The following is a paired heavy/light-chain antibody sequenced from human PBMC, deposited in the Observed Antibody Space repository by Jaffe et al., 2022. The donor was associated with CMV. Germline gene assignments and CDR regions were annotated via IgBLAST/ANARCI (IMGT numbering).Heavy chain of an antibody. CDR2: INPNSGDT. J-gene: IGHJ4*02. D-gene: IGHD3-22*01. CDR3: ARDRPYYYDTRGYYLGGSLED. V-gene: IGHV1-2*02. Sequence: QVHLVQSGAEVKKPGASVRVSCKASGYPFSDYYMHWVRQAPGQGLEWMGWINPNSGDTNYAQKFQGRVTVTRDTSVSTAYMELSSLKSDDTAVYYCARDRPYYYDTRGYYLGGSLEDWGQGTQVTVSS. CDR1: GYPFSDYY.
Light chain of an antibody. CDR2: EVR. J-gene: IGLJ3*02. Sequence: QSALTQPASVSGSPGQSITISCTGTSSDVGSDNVVSWYQQHPGKAPKLMVYEVRKRPSGVSDRFSGSKSGNTASLTISGLQAEDEADYYCCAYAGRSTSWVFGGGTKLTVL. V-gene: IGLV2-23*02. CDR1: SSDVGSDNV. CDR3: CAYAGRSTSWV.